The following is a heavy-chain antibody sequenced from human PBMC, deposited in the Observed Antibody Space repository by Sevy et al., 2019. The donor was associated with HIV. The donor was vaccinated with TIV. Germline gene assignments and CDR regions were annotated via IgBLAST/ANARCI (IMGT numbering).Heavy chain of an antibody. CDR2: ISYDGSNK. CDR3: ARAGTTMVRGADDALDI. Sequence: GGSLRLSCAASGFTFSSYAMHWVRQAPGKGLEWVAVISYDGSNKYYADSVKGRFTISRDNSKNTLYLQMNSLRAEDTAVYYCARAGTTMVRGADDALDIWGQGTMVTVSS. V-gene: IGHV3-30*04. CDR1: GFTFSSYA. D-gene: IGHD3-10*01. J-gene: IGHJ3*02.